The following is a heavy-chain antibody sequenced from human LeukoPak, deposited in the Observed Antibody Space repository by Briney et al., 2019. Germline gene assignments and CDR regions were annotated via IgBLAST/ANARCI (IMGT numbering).Heavy chain of an antibody. CDR1: GYSISSDYY. D-gene: IGHD6-19*01. CDR2: IYYSGST. CDR3: ARGAVAGTRYFQH. V-gene: IGHV4-38-2*02. J-gene: IGHJ1*01. Sequence: SETLSLTCTVSGYSISSDYYWGWIRQPPGKGLEWIGYIYYSGSTNYNPSLKSRVTISVDTSKNQFSLKLSSVTAADTAVYYCARGAVAGTRYFQHWGQGTLVTVSS.